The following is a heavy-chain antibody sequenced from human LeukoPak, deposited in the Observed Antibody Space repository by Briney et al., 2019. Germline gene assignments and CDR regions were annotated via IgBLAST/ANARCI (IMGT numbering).Heavy chain of an antibody. Sequence: PGGSLRLSCSASGLTFRSFAMHWVRQAPGKGLECVSGISSNGGSTFYADSVKGRFTISRDNSKNTLFLQMSSLRAEDTAVYYCVKGSSYYYDSGGYWLGYWGQGTLVIVSS. CDR2: ISSNGGST. V-gene: IGHV3-64D*06. J-gene: IGHJ4*02. CDR1: GLTFRSFA. D-gene: IGHD3-22*01. CDR3: VKGSSYYYDSGGYWLGY.